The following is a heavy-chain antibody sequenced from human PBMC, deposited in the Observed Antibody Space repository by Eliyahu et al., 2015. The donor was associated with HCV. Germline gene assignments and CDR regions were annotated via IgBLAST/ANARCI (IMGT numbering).Heavy chain of an antibody. D-gene: IGHD6-19*01. V-gene: IGHV4-59*01. Sequence: QVQLQESGPGLVKPSETLSLTCRVSGGSISSYYWXWIRQPPGKGLEWIGYIHYSGSTSCNPSLKSRVAISVDTSKNELSLKLSSVTAADTAVYYCASGGGGIAVSGTGGWFDPWGQGTLVTVSS. CDR3: ASGGGGIAVSGTGGWFDP. CDR1: GGSISSYY. J-gene: IGHJ5*02. CDR2: IHYSGST.